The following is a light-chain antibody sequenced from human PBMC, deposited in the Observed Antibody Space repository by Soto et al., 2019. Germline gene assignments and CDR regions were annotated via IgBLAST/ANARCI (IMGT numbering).Light chain of an antibody. CDR1: QDINNY. CDR2: DAS. J-gene: IGKJ2*01. CDR3: QQYNNWPPYT. V-gene: IGKV1-33*01. Sequence: DIQMTQSPSSLSASVGDRVTITCQASQDINNYLNWYQQKSGKAPKLLIYDASDLETGVPSRFSGSGSGTDFTFTISSLQSEDFAVYYCQQYNNWPPYTFGQGTKLEIK.